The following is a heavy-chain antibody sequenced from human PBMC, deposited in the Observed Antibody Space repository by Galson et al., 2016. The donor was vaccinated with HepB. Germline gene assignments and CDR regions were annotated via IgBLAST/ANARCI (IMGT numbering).Heavy chain of an antibody. V-gene: IGHV3-23*01. CDR3: AKDQRPLLWFGELGDY. Sequence: SLRLSCAASGFTFSSYAMSWVRQAPGKGLEWVSAISGSGGSTYYADSVKGRFTISRDNSKNTLYLQMNSLRAEDTAVYYCAKDQRPLLWFGELGDYWGQGTLVTVSS. CDR2: ISGSGGST. J-gene: IGHJ4*02. CDR1: GFTFSSYA. D-gene: IGHD3-10*01.